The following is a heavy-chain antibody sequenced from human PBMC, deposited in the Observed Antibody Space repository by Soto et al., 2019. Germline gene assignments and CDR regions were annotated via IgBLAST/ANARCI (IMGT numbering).Heavy chain of an antibody. CDR2: IIPIFGTA. J-gene: IGHJ6*02. Sequence: QVQLVQSGAEVKKPGSSVKVSCKASGGTFSSYAISWVRQAPGQGLEWMGGIIPIFGTANYAQKFQGRVTITADESTSRAYMELSSLRSEDTAVYYCARRGYSYGLRTYYYYGMDVWGQGTTVTVSS. CDR1: GGTFSSYA. D-gene: IGHD5-18*01. V-gene: IGHV1-69*01. CDR3: ARRGYSYGLRTYYYYGMDV.